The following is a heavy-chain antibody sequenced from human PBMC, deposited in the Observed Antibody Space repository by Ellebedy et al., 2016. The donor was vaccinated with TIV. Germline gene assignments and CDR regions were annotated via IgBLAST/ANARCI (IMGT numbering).Heavy chain of an antibody. J-gene: IGHJ4*02. Sequence: GESLKIFCAASGFTFSNRWRYWVRQGPGKGPVWVSRISPDGSDTNYEDSVRGRFTISRDNAKNTLYVQMSSLRVEDTAVYYCVRGSRGWNGIDYWGQGTLLTVSS. D-gene: IGHD6-19*01. CDR2: ISPDGSDT. CDR3: VRGSRGWNGIDY. CDR1: GFTFSNRW. V-gene: IGHV3-74*01.